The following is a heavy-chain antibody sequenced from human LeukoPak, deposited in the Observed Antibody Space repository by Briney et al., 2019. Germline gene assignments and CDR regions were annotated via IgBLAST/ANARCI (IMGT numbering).Heavy chain of an antibody. J-gene: IGHJ3*02. CDR2: ISSSGSTI. V-gene: IGHV3-48*03. CDR1: GFTFSSYE. CDR3: ASPTLRWACDI. Sequence: GGSLRLSCAASGFTFSSYEMSWVRQAPGKGLEWVSYISSSGSTIYYADSVKGRFTISRDNAKNSLYLQMNSLRAEDTAVYYCASPTLRWACDIWGQGTMVTVSS.